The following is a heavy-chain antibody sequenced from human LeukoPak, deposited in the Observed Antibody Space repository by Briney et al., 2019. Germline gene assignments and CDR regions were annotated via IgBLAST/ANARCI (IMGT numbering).Heavy chain of an antibody. J-gene: IGHJ4*02. CDR3: ARALGSWIYVFEY. CDR1: GYTFSTSG. D-gene: IGHD3-10*01. Sequence: ASVKVSCKASGYTFSTSGISWVRQAPGQGLEWMGWISTYNGNTRYAQKFQGRVTMTTDTSTSTAYMELRSPRSDDTAVYYCARALGSWIYVFEYWGQGTLVTVSS. CDR2: ISTYNGNT. V-gene: IGHV1-18*01.